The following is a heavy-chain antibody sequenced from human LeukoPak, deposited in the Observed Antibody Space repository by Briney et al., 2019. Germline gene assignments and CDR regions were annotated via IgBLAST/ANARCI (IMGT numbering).Heavy chain of an antibody. V-gene: IGHV3-7*01. J-gene: IGHJ6*03. CDR2: IKQHGSEK. CDR1: GFIFSSHW. CDR3: ARVRGDYFMDV. D-gene: IGHD4-17*01. Sequence: GGSLRLSCAASGFIFSSHWMTWVRQAPGKGLEWVANIKQHGSEKYYVDSVKGRFTISRDNAKNSLYLQMNSLRAEDTAVYYCARVRGDYFMDVWGKGTTVTVSS.